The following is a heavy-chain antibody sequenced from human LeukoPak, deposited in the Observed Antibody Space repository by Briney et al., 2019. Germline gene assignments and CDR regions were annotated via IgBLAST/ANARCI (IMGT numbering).Heavy chain of an antibody. J-gene: IGHJ5*01. CDR3: ARINTWFDS. V-gene: IGHV4-59*01. CDR1: GASIGNYY. Sequence: SETLSLICTVSGASIGNYYWSWIRQPPGKGLEWIGYINGRGSTNYNPSLKSRVTMSADASKNQFSLKLSSVTAADTAVYYCARINTWFDSWGQGTLVTVSS. CDR2: INGRGST.